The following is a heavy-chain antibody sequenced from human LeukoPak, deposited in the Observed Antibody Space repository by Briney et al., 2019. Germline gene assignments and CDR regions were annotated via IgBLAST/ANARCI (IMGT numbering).Heavy chain of an antibody. CDR3: ATVDSSGYYFYYFDY. D-gene: IGHD3-22*01. J-gene: IGHJ4*02. Sequence: GASVKVSCKVSRYTLTELSMHWVRQAPGKGLEWMGGFDPEDGETIYAQKFQGRVTMTEDTSTDTAYMELSSLRSEDTAVYYCATVDSSGYYFYYFDYWGQGTLVTVSS. CDR1: RYTLTELS. V-gene: IGHV1-24*01. CDR2: FDPEDGET.